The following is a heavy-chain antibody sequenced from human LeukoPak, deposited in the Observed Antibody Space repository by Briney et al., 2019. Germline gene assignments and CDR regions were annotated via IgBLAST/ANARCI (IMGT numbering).Heavy chain of an antibody. CDR3: ARKLYYYDTTDLGWFDP. J-gene: IGHJ5*02. CDR2: IYYSGST. V-gene: IGHV4-30-4*01. CDR1: GGSISSGDYY. D-gene: IGHD3-22*01. Sequence: SETLSLTCTVSGGSISSGDYYWSWIRQPPGKGLEWIGYIYYSGSTYYNPSLKSRVTISVDTSKNQFSLKLSSVTAADTAVYYCARKLYYYDTTDLGWFDPWGQGTLVTVSS.